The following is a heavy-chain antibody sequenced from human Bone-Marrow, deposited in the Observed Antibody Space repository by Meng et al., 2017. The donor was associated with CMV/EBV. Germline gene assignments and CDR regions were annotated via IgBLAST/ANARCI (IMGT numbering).Heavy chain of an antibody. Sequence: GGSLRLSCTVSGGSISSYYWSWIRQAPGKGLEWVSYISSSGSTIYYADSVKGRFTISRDNAKNSLYLQMNSLRAEDTAVYYCARDGVGRDGYFDYWGQGTLVTVSS. D-gene: IGHD5-24*01. V-gene: IGHV3-11*01. CDR3: ARDGVGRDGYFDY. CDR2: ISSSGSTI. J-gene: IGHJ4*02. CDR1: GGSISSYY.